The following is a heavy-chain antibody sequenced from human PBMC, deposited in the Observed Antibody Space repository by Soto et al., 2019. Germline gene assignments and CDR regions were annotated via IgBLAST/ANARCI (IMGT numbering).Heavy chain of an antibody. Sequence: GGSLRLSCSASGFNFNSYAMHWVRQAPGKGLEFVSVIGANGGGTHYADSVKGRFTISRDNSKNILYLQMSSLRVEDTAVYYCVKDLDGSYSFDYWGQGTLVTVSS. CDR2: IGANGGGT. D-gene: IGHD1-26*01. CDR3: VKDLDGSYSFDY. V-gene: IGHV3-64D*06. J-gene: IGHJ4*02. CDR1: GFNFNSYA.